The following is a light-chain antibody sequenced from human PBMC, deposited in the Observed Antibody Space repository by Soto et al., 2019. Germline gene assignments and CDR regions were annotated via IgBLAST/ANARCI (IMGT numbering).Light chain of an antibody. J-gene: IGKJ4*01. CDR2: AAD. Sequence: DIQLTQSPSFLSASVGGRVSITCRASQGISSYLAWYQQKSGKAPKLLIYAADTVQSGVPARFSGSGSGTEFALTSSSLQPEDFATYYCQQLKSYPLTFGGGTKVEIK. V-gene: IGKV1-9*01. CDR1: QGISSY. CDR3: QQLKSYPLT.